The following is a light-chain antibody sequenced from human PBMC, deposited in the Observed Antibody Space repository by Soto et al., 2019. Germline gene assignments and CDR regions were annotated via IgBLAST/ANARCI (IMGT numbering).Light chain of an antibody. CDR2: STK. V-gene: IGLV1-40*01. CDR3: QSFDSSLSGL. Sequence: QSVLTQPPSVSGVPGQRVTISCSGSSSNIGAGYDVHWYQQLPGTAPKLLIYSTKNRPSGVPDRFSGSRSGTSASLAISDLQAEDEADYYCQSFDSSLSGLFGGGTKLTVL. CDR1: SSNIGAGYD. J-gene: IGLJ3*02.